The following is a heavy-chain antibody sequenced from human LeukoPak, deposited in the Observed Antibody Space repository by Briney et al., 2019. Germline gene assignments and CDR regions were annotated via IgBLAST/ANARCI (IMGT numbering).Heavy chain of an antibody. V-gene: IGHV4-34*01. J-gene: IGHJ5*02. Sequence: SETLSLTRAVYGGSFSGYYWSWIRQPPGKGLEWIGEINHSGSTNYNPSLKSRVTISVDTSKNQFSLKLSSVTAADTAVYYCAREEGIAAAGNWFDPWGQGTLVTVSS. D-gene: IGHD6-13*01. CDR2: INHSGST. CDR3: AREEGIAAAGNWFDP. CDR1: GGSFSGYY.